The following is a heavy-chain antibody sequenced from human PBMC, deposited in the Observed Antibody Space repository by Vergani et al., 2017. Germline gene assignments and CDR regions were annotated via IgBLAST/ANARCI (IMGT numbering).Heavy chain of an antibody. Sequence: EVHLVESGGGLVQPGRSLRLSCSGSGFTLGDYAMNWVRQAPGKGLEWVSYISSSSSTIYYADSVKGRFTISRDNAKNSLYLQMNSLRAEDTAVYYCARASIAAAGTYYYYGMDVWGQGP. J-gene: IGHJ6*02. CDR2: ISSSSSTI. D-gene: IGHD6-13*01. CDR3: ARASIAAAGTYYYYGMDV. CDR1: GFTLGDYA. V-gene: IGHV3-48*01.